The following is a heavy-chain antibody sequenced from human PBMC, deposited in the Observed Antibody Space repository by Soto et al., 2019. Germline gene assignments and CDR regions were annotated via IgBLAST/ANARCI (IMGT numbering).Heavy chain of an antibody. CDR3: ARGSYSGSYHYEGGCDY. CDR1: GYTFTSYG. Sequence: GASVKVSCKASGYTFTSYGISWVRQAPGQGLEWMGWISAYNGNTNYAQKLQGRVTMTTDTSTSTAYMELRSLRSDDTAVYYCARGSYSGSYHYEGGCDYWGQGTLVTVSS. J-gene: IGHJ4*02. CDR2: ISAYNGNT. V-gene: IGHV1-18*01. D-gene: IGHD1-26*01.